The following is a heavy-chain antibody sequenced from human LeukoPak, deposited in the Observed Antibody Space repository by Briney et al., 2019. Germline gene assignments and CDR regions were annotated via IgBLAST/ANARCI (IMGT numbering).Heavy chain of an antibody. D-gene: IGHD3-10*01. CDR2: IHYSGRT. J-gene: IGHJ5*01. CDR3: ARLVWLGESPGSWFDS. V-gene: IGHV4-59*11. CDR1: GGSITSHF. Sequence: SQTMSLTCPVSGGSITSHFWSWIRQPPGKGLEWIGFIHYSGRTNYNPSLKSRVTISPDTSKNQLFLKLNSVTAADTAVYYCARLVWLGESPGSWFDSWGQGTLVTVSS.